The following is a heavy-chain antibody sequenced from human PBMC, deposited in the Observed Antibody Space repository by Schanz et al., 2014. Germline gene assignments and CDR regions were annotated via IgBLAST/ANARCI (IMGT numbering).Heavy chain of an antibody. D-gene: IGHD3-9*01. J-gene: IGHJ6*02. V-gene: IGHV1-18*01. Sequence: QVQLVQSGDEVKKPGASVKVSCKTSGYTFSDYGISWVRQAPGQGLEWMGWITAYNGDTNYALKLQGRVSITADRSTSTAYMELSSLRSDDTAVYYCARVQDDILTGSEYYYGMDVWGQGTTVTVSS. CDR3: ARVQDDILTGSEYYYGMDV. CDR2: ITAYNGDT. CDR1: GYTFSDYG.